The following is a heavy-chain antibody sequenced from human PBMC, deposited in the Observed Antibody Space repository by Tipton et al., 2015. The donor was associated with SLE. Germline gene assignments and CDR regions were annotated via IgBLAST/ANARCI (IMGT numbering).Heavy chain of an antibody. CDR1: GYSISSGYY. V-gene: IGHV4-38-2*01. CDR3: ARSVTFDY. CDR2: IYHSGST. J-gene: IGHJ4*02. Sequence: TLSLTCAVSGYSISSGYYRGWIRQPPGKGLEWIGSIYHSGSTYYNPSLKSRVTISVDTSKNQFSLKLSSVTAADTAVYYCARSVTFDYWGQGTLVTVSS.